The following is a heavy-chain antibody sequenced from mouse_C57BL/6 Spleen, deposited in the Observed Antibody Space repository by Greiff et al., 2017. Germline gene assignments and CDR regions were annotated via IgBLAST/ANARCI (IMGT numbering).Heavy chain of an antibody. J-gene: IGHJ2*01. V-gene: IGHV3-6*01. CDR2: ISYDGSN. D-gene: IGHD2-5*01. CDR1: GYSITSGYY. CDR3: ARLYSNRPYYFDY. Sequence: EVQRVESGPGLVKPSQSLSLTCSVTGYSITSGYYWNWIRQFPGNKLEWMGYISYDGSNNYNPSLKNRISITRDPSKNQFFLKLNSVTTEDTATNYCARLYSNRPYYFDYWGQGTTLTVSS.